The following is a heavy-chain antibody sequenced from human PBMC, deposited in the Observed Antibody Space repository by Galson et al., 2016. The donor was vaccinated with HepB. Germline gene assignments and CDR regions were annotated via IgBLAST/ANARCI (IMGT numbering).Heavy chain of an antibody. D-gene: IGHD4-23*01. CDR2: IYPGDSDT. J-gene: IGHJ6*02. CDR1: GYSFTSYW. CDR3: ARRSLPGGNLVGEYGIDV. V-gene: IGHV5-51*01. Sequence: QSGAEVKKPGESLKISCKGSGYSFTSYWIGWVRQMPGKGLEWMGIIYPGDSDTRYSPSFQGQVTISADKSISTAYLQWSSLKASDTAMYYCARRSLPGGNLVGEYGIDVLGQGTTVTVSS.